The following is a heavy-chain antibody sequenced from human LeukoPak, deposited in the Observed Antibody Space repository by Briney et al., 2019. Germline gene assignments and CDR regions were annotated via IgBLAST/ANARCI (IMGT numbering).Heavy chain of an antibody. CDR1: GFAVRNSF. V-gene: IGHV3-53*01. CDR2: IFTGGDT. J-gene: IGHJ4*02. CDR3: VKGSTGVPPLEY. D-gene: IGHD1-1*01. Sequence: GGSLRLSCAVSGFAVRNSFMSWVRQAPGKGLEWLSVIFTGGDTYYAGSVKGRFTISRDNSENTLYLQMNSLTAEDTALYYCVKGSTGVPPLEYWGQGTLVTVSS.